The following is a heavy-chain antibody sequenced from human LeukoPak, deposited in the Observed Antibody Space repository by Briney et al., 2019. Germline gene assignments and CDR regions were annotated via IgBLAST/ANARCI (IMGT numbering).Heavy chain of an antibody. CDR2: VSHGGTT. J-gene: IGHJ6*03. V-gene: IGHV4-34*01. CDR3: ARDGIAVFGVITGNYYYMDV. Sequence: PSETLSLTCTVSGGSFIDYSWSWIRQPPGKGLEWIGEVSHGGTTNYNPSLESRVTISIDTSNSQFSLNLKSVTAADSGVYYCARDGIAVFGVITGNYYYMDVWGKGTTVTVSS. D-gene: IGHD3-3*01. CDR1: GGSFIDYS.